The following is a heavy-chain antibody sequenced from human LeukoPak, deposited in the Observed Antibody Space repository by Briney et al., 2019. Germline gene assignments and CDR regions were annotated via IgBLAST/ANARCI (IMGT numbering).Heavy chain of an antibody. CDR2: IYYSGST. CDR1: GGSISNYY. J-gene: IGHJ4*02. D-gene: IGHD2-15*01. CDR3: ARDTRSYFDY. V-gene: IGHV4-59*01. Sequence: SETLSLTCTVSGGSISNYYWSWIRQPPGKGLEWIGYIYYSGSTNYNPSLKSRVTISVDTSKNQFSLKLSSVTAADTAVYYCARDTRSYFDYWGQGTLVTVSS.